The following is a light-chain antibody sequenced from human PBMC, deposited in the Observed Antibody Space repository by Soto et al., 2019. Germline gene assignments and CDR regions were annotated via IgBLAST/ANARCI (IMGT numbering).Light chain of an antibody. J-gene: IGKJ1*01. CDR2: GAS. V-gene: IGKV3-15*01. Sequence: EIVMTQSPSTLSVSLGGRATLSCRASQSISGSLAWYQQKPGQAPRLLIYGASTMASGVPARFSGSGSGTEFTLTISSLQPEDFAAYYCQQYDNWPWTFGQGTKVDIK. CDR3: QQYDNWPWT. CDR1: QSISGS.